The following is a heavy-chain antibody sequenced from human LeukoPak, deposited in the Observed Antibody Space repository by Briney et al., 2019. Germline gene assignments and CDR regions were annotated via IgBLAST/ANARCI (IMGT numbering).Heavy chain of an antibody. CDR1: GYTFSSYG. CDR3: ARAVRGYSYAYLPY. Sequence: GASVKVSCKASGYTFSSYGISWVRQAPGQGLEWMGWISAYDGNTNYAQHLQGRVTMTTDTSTSTAYMELRSLRSDDTAVYYCARAVRGYSYAYLPYWGQGTLVTVSS. J-gene: IGHJ4*02. V-gene: IGHV1-18*01. D-gene: IGHD5-18*01. CDR2: ISAYDGNT.